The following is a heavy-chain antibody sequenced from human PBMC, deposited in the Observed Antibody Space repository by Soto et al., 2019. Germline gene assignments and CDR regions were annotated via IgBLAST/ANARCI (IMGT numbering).Heavy chain of an antibody. V-gene: IGHV3-33*06. CDR3: AKGPSDIVATMEDWHPTDFDY. D-gene: IGHD5-12*01. Sequence: GGSLRLSCAASGFTFSSYGMHWVRQAPGKGLEWVAVIWYDGSNKYYADSVKGRFTISRDNSKNTLYLQMNSLRAEDTAVYYCAKGPSDIVATMEDWHPTDFDYWGQGTRVTVSS. CDR2: IWYDGSNK. J-gene: IGHJ4*02. CDR1: GFTFSSYG.